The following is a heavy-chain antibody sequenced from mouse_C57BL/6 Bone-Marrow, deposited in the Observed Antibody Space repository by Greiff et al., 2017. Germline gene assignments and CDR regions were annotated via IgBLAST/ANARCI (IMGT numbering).Heavy chain of an antibody. CDR1: GYTFTSYW. J-gene: IGHJ1*03. CDR3: ANDYDGSGSFDV. V-gene: IGHV1-55*01. D-gene: IGHD1-1*01. Sequence: QVQLQQPGAELVKPGASVKMSCKASGYTFTSYWITWVKQRPGQGLEWIGDIYPGRGSTNYNEKFKSKATLTVDKSSSTAYMQHSSLKSEDSAVYYCANDYDGSGSFDVWGTGTTVTVSS. CDR2: IYPGRGST.